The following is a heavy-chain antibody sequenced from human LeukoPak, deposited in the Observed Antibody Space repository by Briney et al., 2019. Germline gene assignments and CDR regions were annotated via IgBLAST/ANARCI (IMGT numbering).Heavy chain of an antibody. CDR1: GGSISSYY. Sequence: SETLSLTCAVYGGSISSYYWSWIRQPPGKGLEWIGYIYYSGSTNYNPSLKSRVTISVDTSKNQFSLKLSSVTAADTAVYYCARGGSSSWYYFDYWGQGTLVTVSS. J-gene: IGHJ4*02. V-gene: IGHV4-59*01. D-gene: IGHD6-13*01. CDR2: IYYSGST. CDR3: ARGGSSSWYYFDY.